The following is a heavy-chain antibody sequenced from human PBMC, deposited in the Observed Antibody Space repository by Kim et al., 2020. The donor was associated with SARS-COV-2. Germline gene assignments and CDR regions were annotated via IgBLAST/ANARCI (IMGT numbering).Heavy chain of an antibody. Sequence: GGSLRLSCAASGFTFSSYWMSWVRQAPGKGLEWVANIKQDGSEKYYVDSVKGRFTISRDNAKNSLYLQMNSLRAEDTAVYYCARLRGTMVRGVMGYYYYYGMDVWGQGTTVTVSS. CDR3: ARLRGTMVRGVMGYYYYYGMDV. D-gene: IGHD3-10*01. CDR2: IKQDGSEK. CDR1: GFTFSSYW. V-gene: IGHV3-7*01. J-gene: IGHJ6*02.